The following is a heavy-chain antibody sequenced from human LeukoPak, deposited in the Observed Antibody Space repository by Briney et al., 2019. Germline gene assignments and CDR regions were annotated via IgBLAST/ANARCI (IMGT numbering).Heavy chain of an antibody. CDR3: ARDQGTGRNGFRYYLDY. J-gene: IGHJ4*02. V-gene: IGHV3-33*01. D-gene: IGHD1-1*01. Sequence: GGSLRLSCAASGFTFSSYGIHWVRQAPGKGLEWVALIWFDGSTEDYADSVKGRFTISRDNSQNTVYLQMNSLRAEDTAVYFCARDQGTGRNGFRYYLDYWGQGTLVTVSS. CDR2: IWFDGSTE. CDR1: GFTFSSYG.